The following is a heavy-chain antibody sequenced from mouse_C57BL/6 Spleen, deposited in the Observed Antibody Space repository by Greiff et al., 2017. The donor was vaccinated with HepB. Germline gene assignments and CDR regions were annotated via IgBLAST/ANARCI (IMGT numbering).Heavy chain of an antibody. Sequence: EVKLEESGGGLVQPGGSMKLSCVASGFTFSNYWMNWVRQSPEKGLEWVAQIRLKSDNYATHYAESVKGRFTISRDDSKSSVYLQMNNLRAEDTGMYYCTENYGSFYAMDYWGQGTSVTVSS. CDR1: GFTFSNYW. CDR3: TENYGSFYAMDY. CDR2: IRLKSDNYAT. J-gene: IGHJ4*01. D-gene: IGHD1-1*01. V-gene: IGHV6-3*01.